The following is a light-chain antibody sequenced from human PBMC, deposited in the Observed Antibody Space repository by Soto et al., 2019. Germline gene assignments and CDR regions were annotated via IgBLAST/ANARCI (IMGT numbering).Light chain of an antibody. CDR3: QQYHSYSFT. CDR2: DAS. V-gene: IGKV1-5*01. J-gene: IGKJ3*01. Sequence: DIQMTQSPSTLSASVGDRVTITCRASQSISSWLAWYQQKPGKAPKLLIYDASSLESGVPSRFSGSGSGTEFTLTSSSLQPDDFATYYCQQYHSYSFTFGPGTKVDIK. CDR1: QSISSW.